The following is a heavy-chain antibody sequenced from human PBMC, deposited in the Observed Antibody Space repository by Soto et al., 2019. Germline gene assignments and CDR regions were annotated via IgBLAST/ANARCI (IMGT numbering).Heavy chain of an antibody. CDR3: ARGASGRYYRDV. J-gene: IGHJ6*03. CDR1: GFTFSNYW. V-gene: IGHV3-74*01. D-gene: IGHD3-10*01. CDR2: IKGDGSIT. Sequence: DEQVVESGGGLVQPGGSLSLSCTASGFTFSNYWIHWVRQASGKGLVWVSRIKGDGSITNYADSVRGRFSISRDNAKNTVYLQMDSLRAEDTAVYYCARGASGRYYRDVWGKGTTVTVS.